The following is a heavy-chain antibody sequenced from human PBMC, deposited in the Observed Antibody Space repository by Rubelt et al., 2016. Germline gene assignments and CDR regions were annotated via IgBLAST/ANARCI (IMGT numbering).Heavy chain of an antibody. CDR3: ARGVDAGFDY. J-gene: IGHJ4*02. CDR1: GYTFTSLH. Sequence: QVQLVQSGAEVKEPGASVKVSCKTSGYTFTSLHINWVRQVTGQGLEWMGWMSPENGNADSAQRFQGRLTMTREISINTAYIELTSLTFEDTAVYYCARGVDAGFDYWGRGSLVSVSS. D-gene: IGHD2-15*01. V-gene: IGHV1-8*01. CDR2: MSPENGNA.